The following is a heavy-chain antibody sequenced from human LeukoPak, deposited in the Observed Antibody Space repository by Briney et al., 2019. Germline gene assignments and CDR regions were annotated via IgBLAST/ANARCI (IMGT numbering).Heavy chain of an antibody. Sequence: PGGSLRLSCAASGFTFRNYYMTWIRQAPGKGLEWVSYISASGDTIYYADSVRGRFTNSRDNAKNSLYLDMNTLKAEDTAVYYCARDPSWEILSYFDYWGQGTLVTVSS. J-gene: IGHJ4*02. CDR1: GFTFRNYY. CDR2: ISASGDTI. D-gene: IGHD1-26*01. V-gene: IGHV3-11*04. CDR3: ARDPSWEILSYFDY.